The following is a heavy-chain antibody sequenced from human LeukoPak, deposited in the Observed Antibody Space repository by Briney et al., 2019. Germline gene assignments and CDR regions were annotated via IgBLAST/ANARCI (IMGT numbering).Heavy chain of an antibody. Sequence: ASVKVSCKASGYTFTGYYMHWVRQAPGQGLDGMGWITPNMGGTKYAKKCQGRVTMTRDTSISTAYMELSRLRSDDTAVYYCATQGNGYSYEDTYYFDYWGQGTLVTVSS. J-gene: IGHJ4*02. CDR2: ITPNMGGT. D-gene: IGHD5-18*01. CDR3: ATQGNGYSYEDTYYFDY. V-gene: IGHV1-2*02. CDR1: GYTFTGYY.